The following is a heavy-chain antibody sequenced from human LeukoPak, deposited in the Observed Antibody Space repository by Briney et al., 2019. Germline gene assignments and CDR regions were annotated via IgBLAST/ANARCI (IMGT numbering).Heavy chain of an antibody. CDR2: IYYSGST. Sequence: SETLSLTCTVSGGSISSYYWSWIRQPPGKGLEWIGYIYYSGSTNYNPSLKSRVTISVDTSKNQFSLKLSSVTAADTAVYYCARGRSGYYAFDIWGQGTMVTVSS. CDR1: GGSISSYY. V-gene: IGHV4-59*01. CDR3: ARGRSGYYAFDI. D-gene: IGHD3-22*01. J-gene: IGHJ3*02.